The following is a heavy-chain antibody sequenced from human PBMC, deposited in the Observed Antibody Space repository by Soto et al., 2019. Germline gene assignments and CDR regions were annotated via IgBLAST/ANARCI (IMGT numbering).Heavy chain of an antibody. V-gene: IGHV4-30-2*01. J-gene: IGHJ5*02. CDR3: ARYYFDNSGYSNWFDP. Sequence: PSETLSLTCAVSGGSISSGGYSWSWIRQPPGKGLEWIGYIFHSGSTYYNPSLKSRVTISVDRSKNQFSLKLNSVTAADTAVYYCARYYFDNSGYSNWFDPWGRGTLVTVSS. CDR2: IFHSGST. D-gene: IGHD3-22*01. CDR1: GGSISSGGYS.